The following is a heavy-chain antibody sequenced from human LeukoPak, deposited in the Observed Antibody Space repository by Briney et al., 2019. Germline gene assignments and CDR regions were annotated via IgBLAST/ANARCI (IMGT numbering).Heavy chain of an antibody. V-gene: IGHV3-23*01. CDR2: ISGSGGST. D-gene: IGHD1-20*01. Sequence: GGSLRLSCAASGFTFSSYAMSWVRQAPGKGLEWVSAISGSGGSTYYADSVKGRLTISRDNSKNTLYLQMNSLRAEDTAVYYCAKDPHNWNYFDYWGQGTLVTVSS. CDR3: AKDPHNWNYFDY. J-gene: IGHJ4*02. CDR1: GFTFSSYA.